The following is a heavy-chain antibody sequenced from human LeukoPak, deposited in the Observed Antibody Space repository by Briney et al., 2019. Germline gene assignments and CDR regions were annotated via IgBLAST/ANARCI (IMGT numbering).Heavy chain of an antibody. D-gene: IGHD6-19*01. J-gene: IGHJ4*02. CDR3: ARTTSIAVAAHFDY. V-gene: IGHV1-18*01. Sequence: ASVKVSCKASGYTFTSYGISWVRQAPGQGLERMGWISAYNGNTNYAQKLQGRVTMTTDTSTSTAYMELRSLRSDDTAVYYCARTTSIAVAAHFDYWGQGTLVTVSS. CDR2: ISAYNGNT. CDR1: GYTFTSYG.